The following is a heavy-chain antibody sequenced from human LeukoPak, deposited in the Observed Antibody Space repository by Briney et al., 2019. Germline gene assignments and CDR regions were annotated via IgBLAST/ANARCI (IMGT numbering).Heavy chain of an antibody. J-gene: IGHJ4*02. V-gene: IGHV3-21*01. D-gene: IGHD6-13*01. CDR2: ISSSSSYI. CDR1: GFTFSSYS. Sequence: GGSLRLSYAASGFTFSSYSMNWVRQAPGKGLEWVSSISSSSSYIYYADSVKGRFTISRDNAKNSLYLQMNSLRAEDTAVYYCASPLGLAAAGSYGYWGQGTLVTVSS. CDR3: ASPLGLAAAGSYGY.